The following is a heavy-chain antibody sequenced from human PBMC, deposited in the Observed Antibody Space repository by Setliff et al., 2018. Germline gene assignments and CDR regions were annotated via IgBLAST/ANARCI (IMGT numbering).Heavy chain of an antibody. J-gene: IGHJ6*02. CDR2: IIPIFGTT. CDR1: GGSFSTYA. V-gene: IGHV1-69*13. D-gene: IGHD3-22*01. Sequence: GASVKVSCKASGGSFSTYAISWARQAPGQGLEWMGVIIPIFGTTNNAQKFQGRVTITADESTSTAYMALSSLRSEDTAVYYCARANYYDSSGHSVYGMDVWGQGTTVTVSS. CDR3: ARANYYDSSGHSVYGMDV.